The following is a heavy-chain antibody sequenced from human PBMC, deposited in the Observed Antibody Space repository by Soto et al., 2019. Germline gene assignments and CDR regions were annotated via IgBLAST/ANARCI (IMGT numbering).Heavy chain of an antibody. J-gene: IGHJ5*02. D-gene: IGHD3-3*01. Sequence: SETLSLTCTVSGGSISSHYWSWIRQPPGKGLEWIGYIYYSGSTNYNPSLKSRVTISVDTSKSQLSLILRSVTAADTAVYYCARDYYDFHFDPWGQGTLVTVSS. CDR1: GGSISSHY. CDR2: IYYSGST. CDR3: ARDYYDFHFDP. V-gene: IGHV4-59*11.